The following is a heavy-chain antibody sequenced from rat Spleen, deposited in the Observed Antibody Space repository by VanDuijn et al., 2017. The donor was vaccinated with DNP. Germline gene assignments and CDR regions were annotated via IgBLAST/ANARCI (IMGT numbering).Heavy chain of an antibody. CDR3: AEWGPHTVLTGN. D-gene: IGHD2-5*01. Sequence: EVQLVGSGGGLVQSGRSLKLSCAASGFTFSNYGMAWVRQAPGKGLEWVASIDTDGGSTYYPDSVKGRFTISRDNAENTVYLQMDSLRSEDTATYYCAEWGPHTVLTGNWGQGVMVTVSS. CDR2: IDTDGGST. V-gene: IGHV5S13*01. CDR1: GFTFSNYG. J-gene: IGHJ2*01.